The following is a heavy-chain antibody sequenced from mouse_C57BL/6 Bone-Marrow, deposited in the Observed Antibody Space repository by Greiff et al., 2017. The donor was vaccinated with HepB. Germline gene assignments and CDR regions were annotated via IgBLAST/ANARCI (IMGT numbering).Heavy chain of an antibody. J-gene: IGHJ2*01. CDR3: TTYYGSSPYYFDY. CDR2: IDPENGDT. Sequence: EVKLVESGAELVRPGASVKLSCTASGFNIKDDYMHWVKQRPEQGLEWIGWIDPENGDTEYASKFQGKATITADTSSNTAYLQLSSLTSEDTAVYYCTTYYGSSPYYFDYWGQGTTLTVSS. CDR1: GFNIKDDY. V-gene: IGHV14-4*01. D-gene: IGHD1-1*01.